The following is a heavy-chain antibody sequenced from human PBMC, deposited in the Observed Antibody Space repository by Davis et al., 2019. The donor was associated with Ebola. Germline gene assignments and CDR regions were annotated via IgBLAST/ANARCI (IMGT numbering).Heavy chain of an antibody. CDR1: GGTFSSYA. CDR2: LNPNSGNT. Sequence: AASVKVSCKAYGGTFSSYAISWVRQAPGQGLEWMGWLNPNSGNTDSTHKFQGRLTMTKNISIGTAYMELSTLTSEDTAVYYCARRVYSRSGFDSWGQGTLVTVSS. CDR3: ARRVYSRSGFDS. J-gene: IGHJ4*02. V-gene: IGHV1-8*02. D-gene: IGHD2-8*01.